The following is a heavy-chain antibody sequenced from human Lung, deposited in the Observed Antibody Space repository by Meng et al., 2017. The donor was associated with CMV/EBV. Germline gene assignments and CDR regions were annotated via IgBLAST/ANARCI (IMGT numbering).Heavy chain of an antibody. V-gene: IGHV3-30*02. Sequence: GFTFSGYGMHWVRQAPGKGLEWVAFLRYDAINKYYGDSVKGRFTISRDNSKNTLYAQMNSLRVEDTAVYYCAKDRRRWNDVGDYFDYWGQGTLVTVSS. CDR2: LRYDAINK. CDR3: AKDRRRWNDVGDYFDY. J-gene: IGHJ4*02. D-gene: IGHD1-1*01. CDR1: GFTFSGYG.